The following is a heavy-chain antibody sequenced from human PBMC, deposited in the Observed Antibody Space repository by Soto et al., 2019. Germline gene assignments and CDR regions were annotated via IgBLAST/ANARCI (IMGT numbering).Heavy chain of an antibody. D-gene: IGHD4-17*01. CDR3: ASTHMTTVTTGNYYGMDV. V-gene: IGHV1-69*13. Sequence: GASVKVSCKASGGTFSSYAISWVRQAPGQGLEWVGGIIPIFGTANYAQKFQGRVTITADESTSTAYMELSSLRSEDTAVYYCASTHMTTVTTGNYYGMDVWGQGTTVTVSS. J-gene: IGHJ6*02. CDR2: IIPIFGTA. CDR1: GGTFSSYA.